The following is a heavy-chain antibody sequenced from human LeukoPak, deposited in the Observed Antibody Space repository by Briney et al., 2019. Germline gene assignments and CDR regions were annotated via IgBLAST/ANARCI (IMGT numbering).Heavy chain of an antibody. CDR3: ARGPWELLAAYFDY. D-gene: IGHD1-26*01. CDR1: GGSISSGSYY. V-gene: IGHV4-39*07. Sequence: SETLSLTCTVSGGSISSGSYYWGWIRQPPGKGLEWIGSIYYSGSTYYNPSLKSRVTISVDTSKNQFSLKLSSVTAADTAVYYCARGPWELLAAYFDYWGQGTLVTVSS. CDR2: IYYSGST. J-gene: IGHJ4*02.